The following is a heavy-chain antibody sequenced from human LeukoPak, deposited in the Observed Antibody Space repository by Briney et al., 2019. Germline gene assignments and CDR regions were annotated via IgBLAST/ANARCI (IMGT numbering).Heavy chain of an antibody. CDR1: GASISSYY. Sequence: SETLSLTCSVSGASISSYYWSWIRQPPGKGLEWIGYLFHSGSTNYNPSIKSRVTISVDTSKNQFSLKLNSVTAADTAVYYCARAGASYSFDYWGQGTLVTVSS. D-gene: IGHD2-21*01. CDR2: LFHSGST. CDR3: ARAGASYSFDY. J-gene: IGHJ4*02. V-gene: IGHV4-59*01.